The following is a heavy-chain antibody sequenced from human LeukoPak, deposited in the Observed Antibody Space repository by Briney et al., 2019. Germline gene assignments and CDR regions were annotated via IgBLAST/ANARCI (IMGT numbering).Heavy chain of an antibody. V-gene: IGHV1-69*05. CDR2: IIPIFGTA. CDR3: AREKTGYSSSWDPDY. CDR1: GGTFSSYA. D-gene: IGHD6-13*01. Sequence: SVKVSCKASGGTFSSYAISWVRQAPGQGLEWMGGIIPIFGTANYAQKFQGGVTITTDESTSTAYMELSSLRSEDTAVYYCAREKTGYSSSWDPDYWGQGTLVTVSS. J-gene: IGHJ4*02.